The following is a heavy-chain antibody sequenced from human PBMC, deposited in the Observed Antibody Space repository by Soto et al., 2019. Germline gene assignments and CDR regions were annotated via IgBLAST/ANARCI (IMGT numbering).Heavy chain of an antibody. D-gene: IGHD3-22*01. CDR1: GFSFNKYS. J-gene: IGHJ1*01. V-gene: IGHV3-21*06. CDR3: ARDLMPNDRGLGDLAY. Sequence: EVRLVESGGGLVKPGGSLRLSCAASGFSFNKYSMNWVRQAPGKGLEWVSSITSKTGDQYYADSVKGRFIISRDNTKNSLYLQVTSLRDDDTAVYYCARDLMPNDRGLGDLAYWCQGTLVTVSS. CDR2: ITSKTGDQ.